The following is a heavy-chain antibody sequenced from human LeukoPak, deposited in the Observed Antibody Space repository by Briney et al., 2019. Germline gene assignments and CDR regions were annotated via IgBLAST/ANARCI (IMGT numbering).Heavy chain of an antibody. CDR2: ISSGSGSI. V-gene: IGHV3-48*01. J-gene: IGHJ4*02. CDR3: ASLFYDSSDY. CDR1: GFTFSSYS. D-gene: IGHD3-22*01. Sequence: GGSLRLSCAASGFTFSSYSMNWVRQAPGKGLEWVSHISSGSGSISYADSVKGRFTISRDNSKNTLYLQMNSLRAEDTAVYYCASLFYDSSDYWGQGTLVTVSS.